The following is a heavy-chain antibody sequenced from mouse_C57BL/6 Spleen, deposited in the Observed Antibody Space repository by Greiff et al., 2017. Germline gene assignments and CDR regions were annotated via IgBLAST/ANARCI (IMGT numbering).Heavy chain of an antibody. Sequence: EVKLQESGPGLVKPSQSLSLTCSVTGYSITSGYYWNWIRQFPGNKLEWMGYISYDGSNNYNPSLKNRISITRDTSKNQFFLKLNSVTTEDTATYYCARVGYDDGYYFDYWGQGTTLTVSS. V-gene: IGHV3-6*01. CDR3: ARVGYDDGYYFDY. CDR1: GYSITSGYY. D-gene: IGHD2-3*01. J-gene: IGHJ2*01. CDR2: ISYDGSN.